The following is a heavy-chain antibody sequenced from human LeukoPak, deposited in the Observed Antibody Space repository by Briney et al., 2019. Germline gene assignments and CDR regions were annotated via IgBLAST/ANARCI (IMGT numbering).Heavy chain of an antibody. D-gene: IGHD2/OR15-2a*01. V-gene: IGHV3-23*01. CDR3: ARSLTFLSAFDF. CDR2: ISSSGGST. CDR1: GFTFSHYV. Sequence: PGGSLRLSCAASGFTFSHYVMNWVRQAPGKGLEWVSGISSSGGSTYYADSVKGRFTISRDNSNNTLYLQINSLTAEDTAVYFCARSLTFLSAFDFWGQGTMVTVSS. J-gene: IGHJ3*01.